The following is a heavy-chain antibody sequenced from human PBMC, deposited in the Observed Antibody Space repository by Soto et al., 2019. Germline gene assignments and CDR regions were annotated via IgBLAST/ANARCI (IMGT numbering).Heavy chain of an antibody. D-gene: IGHD3-22*01. J-gene: IGHJ6*02. CDR2: ISYTGSA. CDR3: ARSPDSSGYYPRRYYYGMDV. CDR1: GGSIGSGVYF. V-gene: IGHV4-30-4*01. Sequence: SETLSLTCTVSGGSIGSGVYFWSWIRQPPGKGLEWIGFISYTGSAHYNPSLKSRVTISVDKSKNQFSLKLSSVTAADTAVYYCARSPDSSGYYPRRYYYGMDVWGQGTTVTVSS.